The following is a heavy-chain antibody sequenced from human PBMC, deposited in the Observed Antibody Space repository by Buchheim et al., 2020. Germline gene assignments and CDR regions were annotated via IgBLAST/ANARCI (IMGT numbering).Heavy chain of an antibody. Sequence: EVQLVESGGGFVQPGGSLRLSCAASGFTFSSNWMHWVRQAPGKGLVWVSRINSDGSATTYADSVKGRFTISRDNANNTLFMQMNSLRDEDTAVYYCAGGSGWYRGFQYWGQGTL. J-gene: IGHJ1*01. CDR1: GFTFSSNW. CDR3: AGGSGWYRGFQY. D-gene: IGHD6-19*01. CDR2: INSDGSAT. V-gene: IGHV3-74*01.